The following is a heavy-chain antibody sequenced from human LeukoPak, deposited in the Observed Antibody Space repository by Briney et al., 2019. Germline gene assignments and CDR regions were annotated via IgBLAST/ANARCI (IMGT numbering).Heavy chain of an antibody. CDR3: ARHSTTWTPFDY. D-gene: IGHD2/OR15-2a*01. V-gene: IGHV4-59*08. CDR2: IYYSGST. J-gene: IGHJ4*02. Sequence: SETLSLTCTVSGGSISSYYWSWIRQPPGKGLEWIGYIYYSGSTNYNPSLKSRVTISVDTSKNQFSLKLSSVTAADTAVYYCARHSTTWTPFDYWGQGTLVTVPS. CDR1: GGSISSYY.